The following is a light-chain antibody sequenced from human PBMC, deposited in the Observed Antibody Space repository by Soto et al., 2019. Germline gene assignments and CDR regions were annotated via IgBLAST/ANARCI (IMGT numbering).Light chain of an antibody. CDR3: SSYTISSTQV. Sequence: QSVLTQPASVSGSPGQAITISCTGTSSDIGAYKYVSWYQQHPGKAPKLMIYDVSLRPPGVSDRFSGSKSGNTASLTISGLQPEDEAEYYCSSYTISSTQVFGGGTKVTVL. V-gene: IGLV2-14*01. J-gene: IGLJ2*01. CDR2: DVS. CDR1: SSDIGAYKY.